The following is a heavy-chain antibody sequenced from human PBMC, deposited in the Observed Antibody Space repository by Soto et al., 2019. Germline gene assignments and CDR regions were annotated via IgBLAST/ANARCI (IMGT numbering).Heavy chain of an antibody. Sequence: GGSLRLSFAASGFRFSNYAMHGVRQAPGKGLEWVAVISDDGSNKYDAYSVKGRFTISRDNSKNTLYLQMNSLRAEDTDVYYCEKYPLGSYDSSGYYDYWGQGTLVPVSS. CDR1: GFRFSNYA. D-gene: IGHD3-22*01. J-gene: IGHJ4*02. CDR2: ISDDGSNK. V-gene: IGHV3-30-3*02. CDR3: EKYPLGSYDSSGYYDY.